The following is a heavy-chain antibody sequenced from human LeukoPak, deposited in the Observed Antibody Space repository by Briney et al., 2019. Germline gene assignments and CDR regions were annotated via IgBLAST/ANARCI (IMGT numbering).Heavy chain of an antibody. CDR3: ARDPDTARALIFT. CDR1: GGTFSSYA. Sequence: SVKVSCKASGGTFSSYAISWVRQAPGQGLEWMGRIIPILGIANYAQKFQGRVTITADKSTSTAYMELSSLRSEDTAVYYCARDPDTARALIFTGGQGPLVTVSS. V-gene: IGHV1-69*04. J-gene: IGHJ4*02. D-gene: IGHD5-18*01. CDR2: IIPILGIA.